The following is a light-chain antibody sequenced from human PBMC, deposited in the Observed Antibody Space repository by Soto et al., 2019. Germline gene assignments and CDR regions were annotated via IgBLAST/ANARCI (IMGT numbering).Light chain of an antibody. CDR1: SSDVGSYKF. Sequence: QPVLTQPASVSGSPGQSITISCTGTSSDVGSYKFVSWYQQHPDKAPKLMIYEGSKRPSGVSNRFSGSKSGNTASLTISGLQAEDEADYYCCSYATSSTLVFGGGTKVTVL. CDR2: EGS. V-gene: IGLV2-23*01. CDR3: CSYATSSTLV. J-gene: IGLJ3*02.